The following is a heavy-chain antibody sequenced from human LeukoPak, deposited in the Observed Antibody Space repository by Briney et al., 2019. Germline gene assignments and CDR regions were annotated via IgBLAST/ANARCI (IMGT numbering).Heavy chain of an antibody. V-gene: IGHV4-59*01. J-gene: IGHJ5*02. Sequence: NSSETLSLTCAVSGGSISSYYWSWIRQPPGKGLEWIGYIYYSGSTNYNPSFKSRVTISVDTSKNHFSLKLSSVPPAARVVFYCARTIFGVFFDPWGQGTLVTVSS. CDR2: IYYSGST. CDR1: GGSISSYY. D-gene: IGHD3-3*01. CDR3: ARTIFGVFFDP.